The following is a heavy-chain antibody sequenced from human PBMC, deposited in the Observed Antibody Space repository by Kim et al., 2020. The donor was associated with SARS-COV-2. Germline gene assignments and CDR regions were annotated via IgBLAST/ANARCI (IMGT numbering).Heavy chain of an antibody. D-gene: IGHD4-4*01. V-gene: IGHV1-2*02. CDR3: AKTADYSNHGDY. Sequence: NAAQTFQGRLTMTRDTSTSTAYMELSRLRSDDTAVYYCAKTADYSNHGDYWGQGTLVTVSS. J-gene: IGHJ4*02.